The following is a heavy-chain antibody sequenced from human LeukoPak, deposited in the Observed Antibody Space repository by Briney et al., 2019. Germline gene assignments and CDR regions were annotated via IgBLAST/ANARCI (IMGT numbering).Heavy chain of an antibody. CDR2: INHSGST. CDR3: ARTKYYDFWSGYYYYMDV. J-gene: IGHJ6*03. CDR1: GGSFSGYY. V-gene: IGHV4-34*01. D-gene: IGHD3-3*01. Sequence: PSETLSLTCAVYGGSFSGYYWSWIRQPPGKGLEWIGEINHSGSTNYNPSLKSRVTISVDTSKNQFSLKLSSVTAADTAMYYCARTKYYDFWSGYYYYMDVWGKGTTVTVSS.